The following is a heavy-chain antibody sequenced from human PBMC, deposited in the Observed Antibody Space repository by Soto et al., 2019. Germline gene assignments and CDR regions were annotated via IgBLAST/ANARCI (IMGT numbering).Heavy chain of an antibody. CDR2: IKTDGNYT. CDR1: GFTVSNHW. D-gene: IGHD2-21*01. V-gene: IGHV3-74*01. J-gene: IGHJ3*01. Sequence: EVQLVESGGGLVQPGGSLTLSCAASGFTVSNHWMHWVRHAPEKGLESISRIKTDGNYTEYADSVKGRFTISRDNAKNMLYLQMDSLRPEDTAVYYCARPKGAAYSAFDVWGQGTVVTVSS. CDR3: ARPKGAAYSAFDV.